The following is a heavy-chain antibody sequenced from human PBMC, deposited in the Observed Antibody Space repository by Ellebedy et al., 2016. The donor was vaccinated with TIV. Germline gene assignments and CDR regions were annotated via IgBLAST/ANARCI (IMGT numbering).Heavy chain of an antibody. V-gene: IGHV1-46*01. CDR1: GYTFTTYY. J-gene: IGHJ5*02. D-gene: IGHD2-15*01. Sequence: AASVKVSCKASGYTFTTYYMHWVRQAPGQGLEWMGIINPSGDSTSYAQKFQGRVTMTRGTSTSTFYMELSSLRSEDTAVYYCARQPIYCGGVSCYPNWFDPWGQGTLVIVSS. CDR3: ARQPIYCGGVSCYPNWFDP. CDR2: INPSGDST.